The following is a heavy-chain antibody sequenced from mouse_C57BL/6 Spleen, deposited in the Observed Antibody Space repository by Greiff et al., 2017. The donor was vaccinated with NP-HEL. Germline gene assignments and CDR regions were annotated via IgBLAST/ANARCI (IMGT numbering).Heavy chain of an antibody. Sequence: QVQLKEPGAELVKPGASVKISCKASGYAFSSYWMNWVKQRPGQGLEWIGQIYPGDGDTNYNGKFKGKATLTADKSSSTAYMQLSSLTAEDSAVYFCARRGYGSQYNFDYWGQGTTLTVSS. CDR1: GYAFSSYW. CDR2: IYPGDGDT. J-gene: IGHJ2*01. D-gene: IGHD1-1*01. CDR3: ARRGYGSQYNFDY. V-gene: IGHV1-80*01.